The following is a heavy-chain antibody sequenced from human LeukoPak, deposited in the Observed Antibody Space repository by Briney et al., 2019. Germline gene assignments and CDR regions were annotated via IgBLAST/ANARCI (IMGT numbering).Heavy chain of an antibody. V-gene: IGHV4-4*09. CDR1: GGSISSYY. Sequence: SETLSLTCTVSGGSISSYYWSWIRQPPGKGLEWIGYIYTSGSTNYNPSLKSRVTISVDTSKNQFSLRLSSVTAADTAVYYCARENWNYGAVDYWGQGTLVTVSS. D-gene: IGHD1-7*01. J-gene: IGHJ4*02. CDR2: IYTSGST. CDR3: ARENWNYGAVDY.